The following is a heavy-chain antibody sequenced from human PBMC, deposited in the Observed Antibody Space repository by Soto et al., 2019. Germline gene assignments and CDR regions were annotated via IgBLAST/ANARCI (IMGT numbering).Heavy chain of an antibody. V-gene: IGHV3-30*03. Sequence: PGGSLRLSCAASGFIFSTYGMNWVRQAPGKGLEWVAMISHDGNAQYYVDSVKGRFSVSRDTSKNTLHLHMNSLRSEDTGRYYCARDYGPSNWYNWFHPWGQGTLVTVSS. D-gene: IGHD4-17*01. CDR3: ARDYGPSNWYNWFHP. CDR2: ISHDGNAQ. CDR1: GFIFSTYG. J-gene: IGHJ5*02.